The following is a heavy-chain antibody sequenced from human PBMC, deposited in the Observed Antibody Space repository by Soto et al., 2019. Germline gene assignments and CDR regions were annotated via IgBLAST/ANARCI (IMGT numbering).Heavy chain of an antibody. D-gene: IGHD5-12*01. CDR2: ISGSGGST. Sequence: GGSLRLSCAASGLTFSSYAMSWVRQAPGKGLEWVSAISGSGGSTYYADSVKGRFTISRDNSKNTLYLHMNSLRAEDTAVYYCAKGKMATIRYYFDYWGQGTLVTVA. J-gene: IGHJ4*02. CDR3: AKGKMATIRYYFDY. CDR1: GLTFSSYA. V-gene: IGHV3-23*01.